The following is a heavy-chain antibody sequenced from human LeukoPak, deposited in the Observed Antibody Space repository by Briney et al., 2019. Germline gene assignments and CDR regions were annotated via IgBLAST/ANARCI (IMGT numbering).Heavy chain of an antibody. V-gene: IGHV4-61*01. Sequence: PSETLSLTCTVSGGSVSSGSSYWSWIRQPPGKGLEWIGYIYYSGSTNYNPSLKSRVTISVDTSKNQFSLKLSSVTAADTAVYYCARQIAVAGTYDYWGQGTLVTVSS. J-gene: IGHJ4*02. CDR3: ARQIAVAGTYDY. D-gene: IGHD6-19*01. CDR2: IYYSGST. CDR1: GGSVSSGSSY.